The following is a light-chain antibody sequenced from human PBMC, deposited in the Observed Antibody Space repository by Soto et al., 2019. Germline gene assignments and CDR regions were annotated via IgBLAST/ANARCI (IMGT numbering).Light chain of an antibody. CDR2: AAS. CDR1: QGISNY. Sequence: DIQMTQSPSSLSASVGDRVTITCRASQGISNYLAWYQQKPGKVPKLLIYAASTLQSGVPSRFSGSGSGTDFTLAISSLQPVDVANYYCQKYNSAPWTFGQGTKVEIK. CDR3: QKYNSAPWT. V-gene: IGKV1-27*01. J-gene: IGKJ1*01.